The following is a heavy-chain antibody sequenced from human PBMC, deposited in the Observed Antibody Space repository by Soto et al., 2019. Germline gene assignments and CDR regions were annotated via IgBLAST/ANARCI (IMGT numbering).Heavy chain of an antibody. CDR3: ARESSRGSGSSDY. V-gene: IGHV1-69*12. CDR1: GGTFSNYA. D-gene: IGHD3-10*01. J-gene: IGHJ4*02. CDR2: IIPIFDTA. Sequence: QVQLVQSGAEVKKPGSSVTVSCKDSGGTFSNYALSWVRQASGQGLEWMGGIIPIFDTANYAQKFQGRVTITADESTSTAYREVSRLRSEDTAVYDWARESSRGSGSSDYWGQGTLVTVSS.